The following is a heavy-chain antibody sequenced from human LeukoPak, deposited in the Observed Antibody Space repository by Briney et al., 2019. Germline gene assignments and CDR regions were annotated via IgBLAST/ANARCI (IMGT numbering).Heavy chain of an antibody. Sequence: SQTLSLTCTVSGGSISSYYWSWIRQPPGKGLEWIGYIYYSGSTNYNPSLKSRVTISVDTSKNQFSLKLSSVTAADTAVYYCARGGRRDTAMVPPFDYWGQGTLVTVSS. CDR2: IYYSGST. CDR1: GGSISSYY. CDR3: ARGGRRDTAMVPPFDY. D-gene: IGHD5-18*01. J-gene: IGHJ4*02. V-gene: IGHV4-59*01.